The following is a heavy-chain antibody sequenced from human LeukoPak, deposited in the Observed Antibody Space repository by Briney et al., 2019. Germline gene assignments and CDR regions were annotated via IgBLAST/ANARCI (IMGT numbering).Heavy chain of an antibody. V-gene: IGHV4-34*01. CDR3: ARARAGTGPLDFQH. D-gene: IGHD6-19*01. J-gene: IGHJ1*01. CDR2: INHSGST. Sequence: SETLSLTCAVYGGSFSGYYWSWIRQPPGKGLEWIGEINHSGSTNYNPSLKSRVTISVDTSKNQFSLKLSSVTAADTAVYYCARARAGTGPLDFQHWGQGTLVTVSS. CDR1: GGSFSGYY.